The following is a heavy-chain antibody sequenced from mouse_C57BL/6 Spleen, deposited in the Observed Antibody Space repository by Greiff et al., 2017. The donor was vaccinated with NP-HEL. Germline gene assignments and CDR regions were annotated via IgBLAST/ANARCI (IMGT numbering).Heavy chain of an antibody. CDR3: ARSYGEGLGAWFAY. D-gene: IGHD2-13*01. V-gene: IGHV1-50*01. CDR2: IDPSDSYT. J-gene: IGHJ3*01. Sequence: QQSCQASGYTFTSYWMQWVKQRPGQGLEWIGEIDPSDSYTNYNQKFKGKATLTVDTSSSTAYMQLSSLTSEDSAVYYCARSYGEGLGAWFAYWGQGTLVTVSA. CDR1: GYTFTSYW.